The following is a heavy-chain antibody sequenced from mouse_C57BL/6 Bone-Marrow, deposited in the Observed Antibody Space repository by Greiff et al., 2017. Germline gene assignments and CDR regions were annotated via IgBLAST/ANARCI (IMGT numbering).Heavy chain of an antibody. D-gene: IGHD4-1*01. Sequence: QVKLQQSGAELARPGASVKLSCKASGYTFTSYGISWVKQRTGQGLEWIGEIYPRSGNTSYNEKFKGKATLTADKSSSTAYIELRSLTSEDSAVYFCASLLGRRGYWGQGTTLTVSS. CDR1: GYTFTSYG. J-gene: IGHJ2*01. CDR2: IYPRSGNT. V-gene: IGHV1-81*01. CDR3: ASLLGRRGY.